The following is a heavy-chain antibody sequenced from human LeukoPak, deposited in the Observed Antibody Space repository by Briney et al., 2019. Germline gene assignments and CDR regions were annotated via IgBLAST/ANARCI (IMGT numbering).Heavy chain of an antibody. CDR2: ISYDGSNK. D-gene: IGHD5-12*01. Sequence: GGSLRLSCAASGFTFSSYGMHWVRQAPGKGLEWVAVISYDGSNKYYADSVKGRFTISRDNSKNILYLQMNSLRAEDTAVYYCAKDQQRVATSYDYWGQGTLVTVSS. V-gene: IGHV3-30*18. CDR3: AKDQQRVATSYDY. J-gene: IGHJ4*02. CDR1: GFTFSSYG.